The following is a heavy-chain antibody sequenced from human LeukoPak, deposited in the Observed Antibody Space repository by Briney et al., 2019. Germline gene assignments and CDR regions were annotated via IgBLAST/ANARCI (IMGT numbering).Heavy chain of an antibody. Sequence: PGGSLRLSCAASGFTFSNCWMSWVRQAPGKGLEWVANIKQDGSEKYYVDSVKGRFTISRDNAKNSLYLQMNSLRAEDTAVYYCAREEYGDHLWWGQGTLVTVSS. CDR2: IKQDGSEK. D-gene: IGHD4-17*01. V-gene: IGHV3-7*01. CDR1: GFTFSNCW. CDR3: AREEYGDHLW. J-gene: IGHJ4*02.